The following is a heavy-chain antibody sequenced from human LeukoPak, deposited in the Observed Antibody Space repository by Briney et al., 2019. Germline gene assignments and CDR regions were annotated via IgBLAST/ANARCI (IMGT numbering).Heavy chain of an antibody. CDR2: IWSDGSTK. CDR3: AKGSGVERINESFYFAIFDY. D-gene: IGHD3-3*01. V-gene: IGHV3-33*06. Sequence: GRSLTLSCAASGFIFGHYAMHWVRQAPGKGLEGVAVIWSDGSTKFYVDSVKGRFIISRDDLKNTLYLQMNSLRVEDTAVYYCAKGSGVERINESFYFAIFDYWGQGTPVAVSS. CDR1: GFIFGHYA. J-gene: IGHJ4*02.